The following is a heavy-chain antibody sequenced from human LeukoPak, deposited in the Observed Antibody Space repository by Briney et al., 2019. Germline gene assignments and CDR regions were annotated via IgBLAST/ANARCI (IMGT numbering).Heavy chain of an antibody. J-gene: IGHJ4*02. Sequence: GGSLRLSCAASGFTFSSYAMSWVRQAPGKGLEWVSAISGSGGSTYYADSVKGRFTISRDNSKNTLYLQMNSLRAEDTAVYYCAKGGGFVGAPLDYGAQEPLVTVPS. CDR3: AKGGGFVGAPLDY. CDR2: ISGSGGST. D-gene: IGHD1-26*01. CDR1: GFTFSSYA. V-gene: IGHV3-23*01.